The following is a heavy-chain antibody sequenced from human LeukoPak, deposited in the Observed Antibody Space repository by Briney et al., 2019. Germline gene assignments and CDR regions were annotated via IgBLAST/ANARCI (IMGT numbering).Heavy chain of an antibody. J-gene: IGHJ5*02. V-gene: IGHV1-2*02. CDR2: INPNSGGT. CDR1: GYTFTGYY. CDR3: ARDSRTMVRGAKNWFDP. Sequence: ASVKVSCKASGYTFTGYYMPWVRQAPGQGLEWMGWINPNSGGTNYAQKFQGRVTMTRDTSISTAYMELSRLRSDDTAVYYCARDSRTMVRGAKNWFDPWGQGTLVTVSS. D-gene: IGHD3-10*01.